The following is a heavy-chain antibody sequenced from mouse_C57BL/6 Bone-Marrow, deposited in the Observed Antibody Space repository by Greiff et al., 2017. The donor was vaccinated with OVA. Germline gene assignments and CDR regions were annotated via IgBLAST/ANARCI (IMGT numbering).Heavy chain of an antibody. V-gene: IGHV7-1*01. J-gene: IGHJ3*01. D-gene: IGHD2-5*01. CDR1: GFTFSDFY. CDR2: SRNKANDYTT. Sequence: EVKLMESGGGLVQSGRSLRLSCAPSGFTFSDFYMEWVRQAPGKGLEWIAASRNKANDYTTEYSASVKGRFIVSRDTSQSILYLQMNALRAEDTAIYYCARDAYYSNRGFAYWGQGTLVTVSA. CDR3: ARDAYYSNRGFAY.